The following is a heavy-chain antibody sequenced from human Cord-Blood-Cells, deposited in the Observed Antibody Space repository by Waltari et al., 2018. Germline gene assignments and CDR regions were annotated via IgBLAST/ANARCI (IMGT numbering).Heavy chain of an antibody. CDR1: GGTFSSYA. CDR3: AREVYSSSWYPPNWFDP. V-gene: IGHV1-69*06. J-gene: IGHJ5*02. Sequence: QVQLVQSGAEVKKPGSSVKVSCKASGGTFSSYAISWVRQAPGPGLEWMGGIIPIFGTANYAQKFQGRVTITADKSTSTAYMELSSLRSEDTAVYYCAREVYSSSWYPPNWFDPWGQGTLVTVSS. CDR2: IIPIFGTA. D-gene: IGHD6-13*01.